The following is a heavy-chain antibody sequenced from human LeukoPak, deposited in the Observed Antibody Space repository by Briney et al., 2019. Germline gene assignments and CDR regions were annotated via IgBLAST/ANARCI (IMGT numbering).Heavy chain of an antibody. CDR1: GCSISSGCYY. Sequence: SQTRSLTRTCAGCSISSGCYYWSWIRRTAGTVPVLVGRIYTSGSTNYNPSLKSRVTISVDTSKNQFSLKLSSVTAADTAVYYCARGLWSSGWYWVDYWGQGTLVTVSS. CDR3: ARGLWSSGWYWVDY. J-gene: IGHJ4*02. D-gene: IGHD6-19*01. CDR2: IYTSGST. V-gene: IGHV4-61*02.